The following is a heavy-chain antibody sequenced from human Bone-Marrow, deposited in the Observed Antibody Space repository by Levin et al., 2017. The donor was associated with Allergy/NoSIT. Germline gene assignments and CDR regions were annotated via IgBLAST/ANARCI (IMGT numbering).Heavy chain of an antibody. CDR3: VRDPYGTSTTVHRGFWFDP. D-gene: IGHD3-10*01. Sequence: PGGSLRLSCAASGFNFRGYAMHWVRQAPGKGLEWVSLISPDSSQAYYADSVRGRFTISRDNAKNRLYLQMNTLRADDTAVYYFVRDPYGTSTTVHRGFWFDPWGQGTLVTVSS. CDR1: GFNFRGYA. V-gene: IGHV3-30*03. CDR2: ISPDSSQA. J-gene: IGHJ5*02.